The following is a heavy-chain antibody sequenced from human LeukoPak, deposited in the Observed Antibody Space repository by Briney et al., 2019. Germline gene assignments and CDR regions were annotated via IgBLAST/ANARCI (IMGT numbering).Heavy chain of an antibody. J-gene: IGHJ3*02. CDR1: GFSLTSSGVG. Sequence: SGPTLVKPTQTLTPTCTFSGFSLTSSGVGVGWIRQPPGKALEWLALIYWDDDKRYSPSLKSRLTITKDSSKNQVVLTMTNMDPVDTATYYCAHTYTDVAFDIWGQGTMVTVSS. CDR2: IYWDDDK. V-gene: IGHV2-5*02. CDR3: AHTYTDVAFDI. D-gene: IGHD2-2*02.